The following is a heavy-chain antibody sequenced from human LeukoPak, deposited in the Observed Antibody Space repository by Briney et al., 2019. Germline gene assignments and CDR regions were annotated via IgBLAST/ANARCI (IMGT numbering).Heavy chain of an antibody. D-gene: IGHD6-13*01. CDR3: ARGDSSSWSVFDY. J-gene: IGHJ4*02. CDR2: IYSGGST. V-gene: IGHV3-53*04. CDR1: GFTVSSKY. Sequence: GGSLRLSCAASGFTVSSKYMSWVRQAPGKGLEWVSVIYSGGSTYYADSVKGRFTISRHNSKNTLYLQMNSLRAEDTAVYYCARGDSSSWSVFDYWGQGTLVPVSS.